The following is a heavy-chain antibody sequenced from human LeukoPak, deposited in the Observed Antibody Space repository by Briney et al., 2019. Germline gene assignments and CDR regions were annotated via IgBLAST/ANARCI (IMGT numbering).Heavy chain of an antibody. CDR1: GGSISSSTYY. Sequence: SETLSLTCSVSGGSISSSTYYWGWIRQPPGKGLEWIGSIYYSGATYYSPSLKSRVTISVDTSKNQFSLKLSSVTAADTAVYYCARDRIWFDPWGQGTLVTVSS. D-gene: IGHD2-15*01. V-gene: IGHV4-39*07. CDR3: ARDRIWFDP. CDR2: IYYSGAT. J-gene: IGHJ5*02.